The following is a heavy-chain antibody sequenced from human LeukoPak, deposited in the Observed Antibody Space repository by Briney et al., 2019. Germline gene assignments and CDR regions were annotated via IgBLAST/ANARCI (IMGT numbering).Heavy chain of an antibody. CDR3: AREGWDLNALDI. V-gene: IGHV3-11*04. J-gene: IGHJ3*02. D-gene: IGHD1-26*01. CDR1: GFTFSNYY. CDR2: ISSRSSNK. Sequence: GGSLRLSCAASGFTFSNYYMSWICQAPGKGLVWVSYISSRSSNKEYADSVKGRFTISRDNSKNSLFLQMDSLRAEDSAIYYCAREGWDLNALDIWGQGTMVTVSP.